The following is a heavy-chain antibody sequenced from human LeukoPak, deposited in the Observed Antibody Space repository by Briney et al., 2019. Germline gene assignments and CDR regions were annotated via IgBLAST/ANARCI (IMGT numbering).Heavy chain of an antibody. Sequence: GGSLRLSCAASGFTFTSYWMSWVRQVPGKGLEWVANIKQDGSEKYYVDSVKGRFSISRDNAKNSLYLQMNSLRVEDTAVYYCARSYSEMVSASWGQGTLVTVSS. D-gene: IGHD3-10*01. V-gene: IGHV3-7*01. J-gene: IGHJ5*02. CDR3: ARSYSEMVSAS. CDR1: GFTFTSYW. CDR2: IKQDGSEK.